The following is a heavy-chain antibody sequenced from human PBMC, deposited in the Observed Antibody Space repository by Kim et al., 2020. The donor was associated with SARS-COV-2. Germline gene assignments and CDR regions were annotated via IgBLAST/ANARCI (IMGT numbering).Heavy chain of an antibody. Sequence: SETLSLTCTVSGGSISSYYWNWIRQPPGKGLEWIGYIYYSGSTNYNPSLKSRVTISVDTSKNQFSLKLSSVTAADTAVYYCARMVLDDSNYAGWFDPWGQGTLVTVSS. CDR2: IYYSGST. J-gene: IGHJ5*02. V-gene: IGHV4-59*01. CDR3: ARMVLDDSNYAGWFDP. CDR1: GGSISSYY. D-gene: IGHD4-4*01.